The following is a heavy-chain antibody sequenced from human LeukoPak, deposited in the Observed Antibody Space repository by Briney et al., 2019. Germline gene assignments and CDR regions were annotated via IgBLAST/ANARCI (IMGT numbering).Heavy chain of an antibody. V-gene: IGHV1-8*01. D-gene: IGHD3-9*01. Sequence: ASVKVSCKASGYTFTSYDINWVRQATGQGLEWMGWMNPNSGNTGYAQKFQGRVTMTRNTSISTAYMELSSLRSEDTAVYYCARAGPGLRRRASYYYYMDVWGKGTTVTISS. J-gene: IGHJ6*03. CDR2: MNPNSGNT. CDR1: GYTFTSYD. CDR3: ARAGPGLRRRASYYYYMDV.